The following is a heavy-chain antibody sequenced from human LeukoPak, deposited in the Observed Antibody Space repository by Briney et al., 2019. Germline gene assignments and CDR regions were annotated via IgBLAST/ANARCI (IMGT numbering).Heavy chain of an antibody. D-gene: IGHD1-26*01. CDR1: GGTFSSYA. CDR2: IIPIFGTA. V-gene: IGHV1-69*05. J-gene: IGHJ5*02. Sequence: GASVKVSCKASGGTFSSYAISWVRQSPGQGLEWMGGIIPIFGTANYAQKFQGRVTITTDESTSIAYMELSSLRSEDTAVYYCAREELGVWFDPWGQGTLVTVSS. CDR3: AREELGVWFDP.